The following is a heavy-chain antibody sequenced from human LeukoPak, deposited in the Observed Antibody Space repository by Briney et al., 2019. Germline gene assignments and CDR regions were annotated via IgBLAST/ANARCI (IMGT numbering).Heavy chain of an antibody. CDR3: AKDKSGYCSSTSCSLGY. CDR2: IYSGDST. Sequence: GGYLRLSCAAAGFTVSGTYMSWDRQAPGKGLEWVSGIYSGDSTYYADSVKGRFIISRDNSKKTLYLQMNSLRAEDTAVYYCAKDKSGYCSSTSCSLGYWGQGTLVTVSS. CDR1: GFTVSGTY. D-gene: IGHD2-2*01. V-gene: IGHV3-66*01. J-gene: IGHJ4*02.